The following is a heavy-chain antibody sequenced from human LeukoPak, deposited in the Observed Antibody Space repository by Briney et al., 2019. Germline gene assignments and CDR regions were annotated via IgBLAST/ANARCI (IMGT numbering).Heavy chain of an antibody. J-gene: IGHJ5*02. CDR3: ARGGYCAGGSCYGKHFDP. D-gene: IGHD2-15*01. CDR1: GGSISSDY. CDR2: VYYGGSS. V-gene: IGHV4-59*08. Sequence: SETLSLTCTVSGGSISSDYWSWIRQPPGKGLEWIGYVYYGGSSNYNPSLKSRVTMSLDTSKSQFYLSLTSVTAADTAVYFCARGGYCAGGSCYGKHFDPWGQGTLVSVSS.